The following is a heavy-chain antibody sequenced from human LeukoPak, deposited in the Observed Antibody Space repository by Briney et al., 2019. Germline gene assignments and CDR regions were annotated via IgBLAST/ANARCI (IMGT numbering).Heavy chain of an antibody. Sequence: SGTLSLTCAVSGGSISSGGYSWSWIRQPPGKGLEWIGYIYHSGSTYYNPSLKSRVTISVDRSKNQFSLKLSSVTAADTAVYYCARFGLARYYDFWSGHNWFDPWGQGTLVTVSS. J-gene: IGHJ5*02. CDR1: GGSISSGGYS. CDR3: ARFGLARYYDFWSGHNWFDP. D-gene: IGHD3-3*01. CDR2: IYHSGST. V-gene: IGHV4-30-2*01.